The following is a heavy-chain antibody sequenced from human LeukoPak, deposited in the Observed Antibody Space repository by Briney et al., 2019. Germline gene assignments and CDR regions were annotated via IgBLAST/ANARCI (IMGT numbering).Heavy chain of an antibody. J-gene: IGHJ4*02. V-gene: IGHV4-34*01. CDR3: ARGFTLNYYDGHGFYFDS. D-gene: IGHD3-22*01. Sequence: PSETLSLTCTVSGGSISSYYWTWIRQPPGKGLEWIGEIEHTGDSNYKSSLKSRVTISVDTSRNQFSLRLKSVTPADTAVYYCARGFTLNYYDGHGFYFDSWGRGNLVAVSS. CDR1: GGSISSYY. CDR2: IEHTGDS.